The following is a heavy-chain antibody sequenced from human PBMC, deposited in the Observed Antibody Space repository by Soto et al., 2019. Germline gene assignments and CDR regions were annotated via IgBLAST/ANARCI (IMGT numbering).Heavy chain of an antibody. V-gene: IGHV4-39*01. Sequence: IRKPPGKGLEWIGSIYYSGSTYYNPSLKSRVTISVDTSKNQFSLKLSSVTAADTAVYYCAGLSRYCDWLARSFYFGYRGQRPLVTVSS. CDR2: IYYSGST. J-gene: IGHJ4*02. D-gene: IGHD3-9*01. CDR3: AGLSRYCDWLARSFYFGY.